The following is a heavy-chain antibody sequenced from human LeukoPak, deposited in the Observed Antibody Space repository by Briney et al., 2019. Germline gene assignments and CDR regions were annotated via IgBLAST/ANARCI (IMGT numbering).Heavy chain of an antibody. V-gene: IGHV3-23*01. CDR2: ISGSGGST. D-gene: IGHD6-13*01. Sequence: GGSLRLSCAASGFTFSTYAMSWVRQAPGKGLEWVSSISGSGGSTYYADPAKGRFTVSRDNSKNTVYLQMNSLRAEDTAVYYCAREEGSSWYYYWGQGTLVTVSS. CDR3: AREEGSSWYYY. CDR1: GFTFSTYA. J-gene: IGHJ4*02.